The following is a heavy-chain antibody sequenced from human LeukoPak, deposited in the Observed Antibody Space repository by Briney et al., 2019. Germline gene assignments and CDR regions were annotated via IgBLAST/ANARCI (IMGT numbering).Heavy chain of an antibody. CDR1: GYTFTGYY. D-gene: IGHD2-2*01. J-gene: IGHJ5*02. Sequence: ASVKVSCKASGYTFTGYYMHWVRQAPGQGLEWMGWINPNSGGTDYAQKFQGRVTMTRDTSISTAYMELSRLRSDDTAVYYCARDGEDIVVVPAASGGWFDPWGQGTLVTVSS. CDR2: INPNSGGT. V-gene: IGHV1-2*02. CDR3: ARDGEDIVVVPAASGGWFDP.